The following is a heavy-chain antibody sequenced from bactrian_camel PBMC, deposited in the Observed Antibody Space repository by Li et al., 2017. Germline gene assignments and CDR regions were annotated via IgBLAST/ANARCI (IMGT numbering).Heavy chain of an antibody. D-gene: IGHD4*01. V-gene: IGHV3S1*01. CDR2: ISNDGGRT. CDR3: VRAWYSDYAPLY. J-gene: IGHJ4*01. CDR1: GFNFNVYW. Sequence: HVQLVESGGGLVQPGGSLRLSCAASGFNFNVYWMYWVRQAPGKGLERVSMISNDGGRTNYVDSVKGRFTISRDNRKDMVYLQMDSLEAEDTAVYYCVRAWYSDYAPLYWGHGTQVTVS.